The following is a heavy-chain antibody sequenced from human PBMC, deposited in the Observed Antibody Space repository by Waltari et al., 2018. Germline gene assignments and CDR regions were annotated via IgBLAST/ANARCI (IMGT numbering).Heavy chain of an antibody. J-gene: IGHJ6*02. CDR1: GYSFASYC. D-gene: IGHD5-18*01. CDR2: IYPGNSDT. V-gene: IGHV5-51*01. Sequence: EVRLVQSGAEVKKPGERLKISCEGSGYSFASYCTGWVRQMPGKGLEWVGIIYPGNSDTRYSPSFEGQVTFSSDKSISTAYLQWSSLKASDTAVYYCATLLRGYGHYYYYGMDVWGQGT. CDR3: ATLLRGYGHYYYYGMDV.